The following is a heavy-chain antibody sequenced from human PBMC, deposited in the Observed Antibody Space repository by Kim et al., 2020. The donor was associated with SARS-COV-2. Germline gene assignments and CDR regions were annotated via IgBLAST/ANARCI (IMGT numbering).Heavy chain of an antibody. CDR2: VYYSGST. J-gene: IGHJ3*02. CDR1: PVSSGSYY. CDR3: ARTLPYGGNSGAFDI. V-gene: IGHV4-61*01. D-gene: IGHD4-17*01. Sequence: SETLSLTCTGPVSSGSYYWSWIRQPPRKGLEWIGYVYYSGSTNYNPSLKSRVTISVDTSKNQFSLKLSSLTAADTAVHYFARTLPYGGNSGAFDIWGPGT.